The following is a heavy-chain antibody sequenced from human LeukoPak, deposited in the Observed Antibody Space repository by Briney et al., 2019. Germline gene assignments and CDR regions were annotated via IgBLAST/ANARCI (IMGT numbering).Heavy chain of an antibody. CDR2: TYYRSKWYN. D-gene: IGHD1-14*01. CDR3: ARDPRTPAFEF. V-gene: IGHV6-1*01. J-gene: IGHJ4*02. CDR1: GDSVSSNSAA. Sequence: SQTLSLTCAISGDSVSSNSAAWSWIRQSPARGLEWLGTTYYRSKWYNDYAVSVKSRITINPDTSKNQFSLQLNSVTPEDTAVYDCARDPRTPAFEFWGQGTLVTVSS.